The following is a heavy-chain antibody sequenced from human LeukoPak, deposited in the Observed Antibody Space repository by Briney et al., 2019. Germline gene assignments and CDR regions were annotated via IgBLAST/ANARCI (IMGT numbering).Heavy chain of an antibody. CDR3: AKVRYDSSGYQSPYFDY. CDR2: ISGSGTST. J-gene: IGHJ4*02. CDR1: EFTFNNYA. D-gene: IGHD3-22*01. V-gene: IGHV3-23*01. Sequence: AGGSLRLSCAASEFTFNNYAMSWVRQAPGKGLEWVPAISGSGTSTYYTDSVKGRFTISRDNSKNTLYLQMNSLRVEDTAVYYCAKVRYDSSGYQSPYFDYWGQGTLVTVSS.